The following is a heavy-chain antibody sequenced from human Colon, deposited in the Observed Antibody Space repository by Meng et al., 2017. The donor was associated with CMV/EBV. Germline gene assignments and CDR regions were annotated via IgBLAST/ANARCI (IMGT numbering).Heavy chain of an antibody. D-gene: IGHD1-26*01. CDR3: ATVSGGDFDY. CDR1: GYTFTGYF. V-gene: IGHV1-2*02. Sequence: QVELVQSGAEVKKPGDSVKVSCKASGYTFTGYFMYWVRQAPGQGLEWMGSINPNSGGTNYAQKFQGRVTMTRDTSINTAYMELSRLRSDDTAVYYCATVSGGDFDYWGQGTLVTVSS. CDR2: INPNSGGT. J-gene: IGHJ4*02.